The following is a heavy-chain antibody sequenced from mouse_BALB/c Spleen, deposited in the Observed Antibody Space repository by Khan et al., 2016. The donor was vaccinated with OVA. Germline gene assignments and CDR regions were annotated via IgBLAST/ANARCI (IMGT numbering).Heavy chain of an antibody. D-gene: IGHD3-1*01. CDR1: GYTFTSYY. CDR3: RRSGYGGFAY. CDR2: INPSNGGT. J-gene: IGHJ3*01. V-gene: IGHV1S81*02. Sequence: QVQLQQPGAELVKPGASVKLSCKASGYTFTSYYLYWVKQRPGQGLEWIGGINPSNGGTNFNEKFKNRATMTIDKSSSTAYMQLSSLTSEDSAVYCCRRSGYGGFAYWGQGTLVNVST.